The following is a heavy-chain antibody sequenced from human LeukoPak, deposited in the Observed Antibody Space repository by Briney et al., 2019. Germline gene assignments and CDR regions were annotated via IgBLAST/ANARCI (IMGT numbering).Heavy chain of an antibody. CDR1: GGSISSGDYD. CDR3: ARDLHCSSTSCYYGSNWFDP. V-gene: IGHV4-30-4*08. D-gene: IGHD2-2*01. J-gene: IGHJ5*02. CDR2: IYYSGST. Sequence: PSQTLSLTCTVSGGSISSGDYDWSWIRQPPGKGLERIGYIYYSGSTYYNPSLKSRVTISVDTSKNQFSLKLSSVTAADTAVYYCARDLHCSSTSCYYGSNWFDPWGQGTLVTVSS.